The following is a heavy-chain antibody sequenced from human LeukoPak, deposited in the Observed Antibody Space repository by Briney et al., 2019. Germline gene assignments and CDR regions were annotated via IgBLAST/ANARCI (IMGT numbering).Heavy chain of an antibody. V-gene: IGHV3-23*01. CDR2: ISGSGGST. J-gene: IGHJ4*02. CDR3: AKPPYYYDSSGDDY. D-gene: IGHD3-22*01. CDR1: GFTFSSYA. Sequence: GASLGLSCAASGFTFSSYAMSWVRQAPGKGLEWVSAISGSGGSTYYADSVKGRFTISRDNSKNTLYLQMNRLRAEHTAVYYCAKPPYYYDSSGDDYWGQGTLVTVSS.